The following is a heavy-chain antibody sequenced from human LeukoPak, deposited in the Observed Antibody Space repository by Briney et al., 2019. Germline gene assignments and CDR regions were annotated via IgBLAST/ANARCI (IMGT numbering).Heavy chain of an antibody. CDR3: ARSDYGAGPCYDAFDI. V-gene: IGHV4-4*07. Sequence: SETLSLTCTVSSASMSTYYWSWIRQPAGGALEWGGRINPRGGVNYSPSLKSRISLSLDTSKNQFSLKLTSVTAADTALYCCARSDYGAGPCYDAFDIWGQGTMVTVSS. CDR1: SASMSTYY. J-gene: IGHJ3*02. CDR2: INPRGGV. D-gene: IGHD4-17*01.